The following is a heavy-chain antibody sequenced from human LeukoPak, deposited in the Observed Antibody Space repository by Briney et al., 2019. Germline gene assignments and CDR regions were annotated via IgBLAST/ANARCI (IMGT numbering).Heavy chain of an antibody. CDR1: GYKFIDDY. Sequence: ASVKVSCKASGYKFIDDYMHWVRQAPGQGLEFMGWINPDSGFTNYAQKFKGRVTMTRDTSISTAYLEVRSLTSDDTAVYYCAPTAEAYTSWWRVWGQGTLVTVSS. J-gene: IGHJ4*02. D-gene: IGHD3-16*01. CDR3: APTAEAYTSWWRV. V-gene: IGHV1-2*02. CDR2: INPDSGFT.